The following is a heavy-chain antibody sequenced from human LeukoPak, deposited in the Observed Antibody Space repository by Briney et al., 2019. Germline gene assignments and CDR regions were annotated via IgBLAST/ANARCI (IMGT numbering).Heavy chain of an antibody. D-gene: IGHD5-18*01. Sequence: PSETLSLTCTVSGGSISSGSYYWSWIRQPAGKGLEWTGRIYTSGSTNYNPSLKSRVTISVDTSKNQFSLKLSSVTAADTAVYYCARSGYSYGYYWGQGTLVTISS. CDR2: IYTSGST. J-gene: IGHJ4*02. CDR1: GGSISSGSYY. V-gene: IGHV4-61*02. CDR3: ARSGYSYGYY.